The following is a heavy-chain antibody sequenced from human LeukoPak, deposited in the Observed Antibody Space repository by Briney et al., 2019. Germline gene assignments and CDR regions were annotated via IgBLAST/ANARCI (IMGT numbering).Heavy chain of an antibody. J-gene: IGHJ3*02. CDR3: ARAEVGTTGAFDI. V-gene: IGHV4-30-2*01. D-gene: IGHD1-7*01. Sequence: SETLSLTCAVSGGSISSGGYSGSWIRQPPGKGLEWIGYIYHSGSTYYNPSLKSRVTISVDRSKNQFSLKLSSVTAADTAVYYCARAEVGTTGAFDIWGQGTMVTVSS. CDR2: IYHSGST. CDR1: GGSISSGGYS.